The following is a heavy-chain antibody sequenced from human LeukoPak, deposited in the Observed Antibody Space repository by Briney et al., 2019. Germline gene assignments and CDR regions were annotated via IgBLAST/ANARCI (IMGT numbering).Heavy chain of an antibody. J-gene: IGHJ4*02. CDR1: RFTVSSNY. CDR3: ARESSYGYVDY. Sequence: GGSLRLSCAASRFTVSSNYMSWVRQAPGKGLEWVSVIYSGGSTYYADSVKGRFTISRDNSKNTLYLQMNSLRAEDTAVYYCARESSYGYVDYWGQGTLVTVSS. D-gene: IGHD5-18*01. V-gene: IGHV3-66*02. CDR2: IYSGGST.